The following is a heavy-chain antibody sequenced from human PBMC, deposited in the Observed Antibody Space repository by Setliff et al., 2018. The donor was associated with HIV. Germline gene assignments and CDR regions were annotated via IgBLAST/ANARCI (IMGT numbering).Heavy chain of an antibody. V-gene: IGHV4-28*01. J-gene: IGHJ5*02. CDR1: GSSISTSYW. Sequence: SETLSLTCAVSGSSISTSYWWGWIRQPPGKGLEWIGYIYHSGSTYYNPSLKSRATLSVDTSKNQFSLQLTSVTAVDTAVYYCARKPDSRNWFDPWGQGTLVTVSS. CDR2: IYHSGST. CDR3: ARKPDSRNWFDP.